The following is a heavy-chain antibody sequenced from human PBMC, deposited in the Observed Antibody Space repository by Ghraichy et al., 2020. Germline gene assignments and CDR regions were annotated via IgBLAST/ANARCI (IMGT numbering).Heavy chain of an antibody. CDR2: IIPIFGRS. J-gene: IGHJ4*02. D-gene: IGHD3-3*01. CDR1: GGTFSSYA. V-gene: IGHV1-69*13. Sequence: SVKVSCKASGGTFSSYAISWVRQAPGQGLEWMGGIIPIFGRSNYAQKFQGRVTITADESTSTAYMELSSLRSEDTAVYYCARVVYYDFWSGHFDYWGQGTLVTVSS. CDR3: ARVVYYDFWSGHFDY.